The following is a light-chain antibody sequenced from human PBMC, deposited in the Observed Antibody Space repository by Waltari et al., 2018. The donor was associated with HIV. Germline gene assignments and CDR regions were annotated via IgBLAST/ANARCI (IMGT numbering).Light chain of an antibody. J-gene: IGLJ3*02. CDR2: GNN. Sequence: QSVLTQPPSASGTPGQRVTISCSGSSSNIGSSYIYWYQQLPGTAPKLLIYGNNQRPSWVPDRFSGSKSGTSAALAISGLRSEDEADYYCAAWDDSLSGRVFGGGTKLTVL. CDR3: AAWDDSLSGRV. V-gene: IGLV1-47*01. CDR1: SSNIGSSY.